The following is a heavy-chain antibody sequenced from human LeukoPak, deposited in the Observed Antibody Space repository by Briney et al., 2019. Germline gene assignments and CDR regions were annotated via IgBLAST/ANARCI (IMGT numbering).Heavy chain of an antibody. J-gene: IGHJ6*02. CDR2: ISSSGSTI. Sequence: GGSLRLSCAASGFTFSDYYMSWIRQAPGKGLEWVSYISSSGSTIYYADSVKGRFTISRDNAKNSLYLQMNSLRAEDTAVYYCAAEPGIGYYYGMDVWAQGTTVTVSS. CDR1: GFTFSDYY. D-gene: IGHD6-13*01. V-gene: IGHV3-11*01. CDR3: AAEPGIGYYYGMDV.